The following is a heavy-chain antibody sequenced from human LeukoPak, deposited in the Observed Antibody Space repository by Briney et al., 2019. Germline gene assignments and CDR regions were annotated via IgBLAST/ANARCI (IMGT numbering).Heavy chain of an antibody. CDR2: ISYDGSNK. D-gene: IGHD2-21*01. J-gene: IGHJ4*02. V-gene: IGHV3-30*03. CDR1: GFTFSSYG. Sequence: GGSLRLSCAASGFTFSSYGMHWVRQAPGKGLEWVAVISYDGSNKYYADSVKGRFTISRDNSKNTLYLQMNSLRAEDTAVYYCARDSPNDGILWWSIDYWGQGTLVTVSS. CDR3: ARDSPNDGILWWSIDY.